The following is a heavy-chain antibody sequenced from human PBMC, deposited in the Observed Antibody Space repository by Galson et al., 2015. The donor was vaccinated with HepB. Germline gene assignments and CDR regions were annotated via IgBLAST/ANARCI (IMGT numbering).Heavy chain of an antibody. D-gene: IGHD6-6*01. V-gene: IGHV4-61*01. CDR2: ISYTGST. CDR1: DDSLRSGSYY. Sequence: LSLTCTVSDDSLRSGSYYWSWIRQPPGKGLEWIGYISYTGSTNYNPSLKSRVTISTDTSKNQFSLKLSSVTAADTAVYYCTRGGAARPGYWGQGTLVTVSS. J-gene: IGHJ4*02. CDR3: TRGGAARPGY.